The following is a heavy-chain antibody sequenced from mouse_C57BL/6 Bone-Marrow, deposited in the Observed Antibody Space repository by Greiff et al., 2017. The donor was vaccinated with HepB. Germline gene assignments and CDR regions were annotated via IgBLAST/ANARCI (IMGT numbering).Heavy chain of an antibody. D-gene: IGHD2-4*01. V-gene: IGHV5-9*01. Sequence: EVKLVESGGGLVKPGGSLKLSCAASGFTFSSYTMSWVRQTPEKRLEWVATISGGGGNTYYPDSVKGRFPISRDNAKNTLYLQMSSLRSEDTALYYCASGYYDYTWFAYWGQGTLVTVSA. CDR2: ISGGGGNT. J-gene: IGHJ3*01. CDR1: GFTFSSYT. CDR3: ASGYYDYTWFAY.